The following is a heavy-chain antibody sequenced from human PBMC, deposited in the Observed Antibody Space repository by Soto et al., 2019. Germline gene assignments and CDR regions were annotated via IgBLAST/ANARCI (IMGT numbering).Heavy chain of an antibody. CDR3: AREDCSSTSCRNGMDG. Sequence: GGSLRLSCAASEFTFSSYAMSWVRQAPGKGLEWVSAISGSGGSTYYADSVKGRFTISRDNSKNTLYLQMNSLRAEDTAVYYCAREDCSSTSCRNGMDGWGQGTTVTVSS. V-gene: IGHV3-23*01. D-gene: IGHD2-2*01. CDR1: EFTFSSYA. CDR2: ISGSGGST. J-gene: IGHJ6*02.